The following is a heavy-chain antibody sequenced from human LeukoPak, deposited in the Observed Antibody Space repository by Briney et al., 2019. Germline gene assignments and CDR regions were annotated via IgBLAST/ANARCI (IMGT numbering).Heavy chain of an antibody. CDR3: IRDFRSADL. Sequence: GGSLRLSCAASGFTFSSYAMSWVRQAPGKGLVWVSRIYVGGRTTNYADSVKGRFTISRDNAKNTVYLEMNSLSVEDTATYYCIRDFRSADLWGQGTLVTVTS. CDR2: IYVGGRTT. V-gene: IGHV3-74*01. CDR1: GFTFSSYA. J-gene: IGHJ5*02.